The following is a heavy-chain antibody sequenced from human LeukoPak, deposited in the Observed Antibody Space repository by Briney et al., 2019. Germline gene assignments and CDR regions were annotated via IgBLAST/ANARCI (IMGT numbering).Heavy chain of an antibody. J-gene: IGHJ5*02. Sequence: GGSLRLSCAASGFTFSSYAMHWVRQAPGKGLEWVAVISYDGSNKYYADSVKGRFTISRDNSKNTLYLQMNSLRAEDTAVYYCARDSIYYDSSGPYRWGQGTLVTVSS. D-gene: IGHD3-22*01. CDR3: ARDSIYYDSSGPYR. V-gene: IGHV3-30*04. CDR2: ISYDGSNK. CDR1: GFTFSSYA.